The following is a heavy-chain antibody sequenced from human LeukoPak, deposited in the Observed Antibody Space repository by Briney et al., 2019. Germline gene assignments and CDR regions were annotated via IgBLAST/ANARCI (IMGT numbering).Heavy chain of an antibody. CDR2: ISYDGSNE. Sequence: GRSLRLSCAASGFTFSSYDMHWVRQAPGKGLEWVALISYDGSNEYCADSVKGRFTISRDNSKNTVYLQMNSLRAEDTAVYYCAKLDGYGSGSYYDYWGQGTLVTVSS. J-gene: IGHJ4*02. CDR1: GFTFSSYD. V-gene: IGHV3-30*18. CDR3: AKLDGYGSGSYYDY. D-gene: IGHD3-10*01.